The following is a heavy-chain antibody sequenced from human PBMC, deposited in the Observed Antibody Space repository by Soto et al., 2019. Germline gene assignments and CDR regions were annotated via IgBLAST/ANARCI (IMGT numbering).Heavy chain of an antibody. Sequence: GGSLRLSCVASGFTFNNAWMNWVRQAPGKGLEWVGRIKSKTDGGTTDYAALVKGRFTISRDDSKTTLYLQMNGLKTEDTAVYYCTTAENYYDSSPFDYWGQGTLVTVSS. D-gene: IGHD3-22*01. J-gene: IGHJ4*02. V-gene: IGHV3-15*01. CDR3: TTAENYYDSSPFDY. CDR2: IKSKTDGGTT. CDR1: GFTFNNAW.